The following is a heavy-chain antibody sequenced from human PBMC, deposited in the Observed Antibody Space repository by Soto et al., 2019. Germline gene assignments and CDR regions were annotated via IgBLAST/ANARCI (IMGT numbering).Heavy chain of an antibody. J-gene: IGHJ4*02. CDR3: ARIDFWSGYWG. Sequence: QVQLQESGPGLVKPSETLSLTCTVSGGSISSYYWSWIRQPPGKGLEWIGYIYYSGSTNYHPSLKSRGTLSVDTSKNQFSLKLSSVTAADTAVYYCARIDFWSGYWGWGQGTLVTVSS. CDR1: GGSISSYY. V-gene: IGHV4-59*01. CDR2: IYYSGST. D-gene: IGHD3-3*01.